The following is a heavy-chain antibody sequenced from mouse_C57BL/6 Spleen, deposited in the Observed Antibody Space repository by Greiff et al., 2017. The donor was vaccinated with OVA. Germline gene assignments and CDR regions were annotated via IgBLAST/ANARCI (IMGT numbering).Heavy chain of an antibody. D-gene: IGHD1-1*01. CDR2: ILPGSGST. CDR3: ASGHYYGSSYWFAY. CDR1: GYTFTGYW. V-gene: IGHV1-9*01. Sequence: VQRVESGAELMKPGASVKLSCKATGYTFTGYWIEWVKQRPGHGLEWIGEILPGSGSTNYNEKFKGKATFTADTSSNTAYMQLSSMTTEDSAIYYCASGHYYGSSYWFAYWGQGTLVTVSA. J-gene: IGHJ3*01.